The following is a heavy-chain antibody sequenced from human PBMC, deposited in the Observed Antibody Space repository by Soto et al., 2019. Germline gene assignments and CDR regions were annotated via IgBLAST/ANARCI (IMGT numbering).Heavy chain of an antibody. CDR1: WFTLRSHG. D-gene: IGHD6-6*01. V-gene: IGHV3-30*18. CDR2: ISYDGSNK. J-gene: IGHJ6*02. Sequence: GGAPRPSFAAPWFTLRSHGLHWGRPAPGEGLEWVAVISYDGSNKYYADSVKGRFTISRDNSKNTLFLQMNSLRGEDTAVYYCAKESYSSSSYYYGMDVWGQGTTVTVS. CDR3: AKESYSSSSYYYGMDV.